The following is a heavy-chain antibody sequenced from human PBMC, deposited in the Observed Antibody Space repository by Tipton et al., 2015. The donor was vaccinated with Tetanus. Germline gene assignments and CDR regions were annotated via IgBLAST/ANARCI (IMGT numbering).Heavy chain of an antibody. J-gene: IGHJ4*02. CDR2: IYHSGRT. Sequence: TLSPTCSVSGGSIINNNWWTWVRQPPGKGLEWIGEIYHSGRTNYNPSLENRVTISVDESKNQFSLNLMTVTAADTAVYYCARGSTMFFWGQGTLVTVSS. D-gene: IGHD3-10*02. V-gene: IGHV4-4*02. CDR3: ARGSTMFF. CDR1: GGSIINNNW.